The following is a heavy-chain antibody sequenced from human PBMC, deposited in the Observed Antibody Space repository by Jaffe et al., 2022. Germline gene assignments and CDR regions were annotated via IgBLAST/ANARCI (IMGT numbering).Heavy chain of an antibody. CDR2: IYHSGST. CDR1: GYSISSGYY. V-gene: IGHV4-38-2*02. J-gene: IGHJ4*02. CDR3: ARDQINYGSGSPPFDY. D-gene: IGHD3-10*01. Sequence: QVQLQESGPGLVKPSETLSLTCAVSGYSISSGYYWGWIRQPPGKGLEWIGSIYHSGSTYYNPSLKSRVTISVDTSKNQFSLKLSSVTAADTAVYYCARDQINYGSGSPPFDYWGQGTLVTVSS.